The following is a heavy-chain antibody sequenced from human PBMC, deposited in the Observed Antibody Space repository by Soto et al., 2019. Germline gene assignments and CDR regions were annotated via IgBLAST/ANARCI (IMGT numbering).Heavy chain of an antibody. CDR3: ARGMITFGGVIDSFDY. V-gene: IGHV3-23*01. J-gene: IGHJ4*02. CDR2: ISGSGSPT. CDR1: GFTFSSYA. Sequence: PGGSLRPSCAASGFTFSSYAMTWVRQAPGRGLEWVSAISGSGSPTYYADSVKGRFTISRDNSKNTLYLQMSSLRADDTAVYYCARGMITFGGVIDSFDYWGQGTLVTVSS. D-gene: IGHD3-16*02.